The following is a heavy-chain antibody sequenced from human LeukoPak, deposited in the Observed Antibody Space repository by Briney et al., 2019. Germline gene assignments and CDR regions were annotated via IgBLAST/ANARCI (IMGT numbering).Heavy chain of an antibody. Sequence: PGGSLRLSCDASGFTFSNYALIWVRQAPGKGLEWVSAVRGSGGGTQYADAVKGRFTISRDNSKNTLYLHMNSLRAEDTAIYYCAKDPNGDYVGAFDFWGQGTMVTVSS. V-gene: IGHV3-23*01. CDR3: AKDPNGDYVGAFDF. CDR2: VRGSGGGT. D-gene: IGHD4-17*01. J-gene: IGHJ3*01. CDR1: GFTFSNYA.